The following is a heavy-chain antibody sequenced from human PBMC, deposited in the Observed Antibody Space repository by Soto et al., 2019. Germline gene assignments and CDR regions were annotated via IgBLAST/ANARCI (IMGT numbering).Heavy chain of an antibody. CDR2: LYNTGST. D-gene: IGHD3-16*02. CDR3: ARTNYDYVWGSYRFNNWFDP. J-gene: IGHJ5*02. V-gene: IGHV4-59*12. Sequence: SETLSLTCTVSGASISRYYWSWIRQSPGKGLEWIGYLYNTGSTIYNPSLKSRVTISVDKSKNQFSLKLSSVTAADTAVYYCARTNYDYVWGSYRFNNWFDPWGQGTLVTVSS. CDR1: GASISRYY.